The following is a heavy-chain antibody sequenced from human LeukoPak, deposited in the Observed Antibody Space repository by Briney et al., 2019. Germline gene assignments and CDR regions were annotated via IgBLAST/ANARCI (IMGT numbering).Heavy chain of an antibody. CDR1: GYTFTGYY. D-gene: IGHD6-19*01. V-gene: IGHV1-2*02. Sequence: GASVKVSCKASGYTFTGYYMHWVRQAPGQGLEWMGWINPNSGGTNYAQKFQGRVTMTRDTSISTAYMELSRLRSDDTAVYYCARALKRGSGWYPNWFDPWGQGTLVTVSS. J-gene: IGHJ5*02. CDR3: ARALKRGSGWYPNWFDP. CDR2: INPNSGGT.